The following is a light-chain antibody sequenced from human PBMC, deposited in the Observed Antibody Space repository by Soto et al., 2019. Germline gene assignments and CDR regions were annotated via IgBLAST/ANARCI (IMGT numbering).Light chain of an antibody. CDR3: QQYNSYSPRT. V-gene: IGKV1-5*01. CDR2: DAS. Sequence: DIQMTQSPSTLSASVGDRVTITCRASQSVSSFLAWYQQKPGKAPKVLIYDASTLENGVPSRFSGSGSGTEFTLTISSLQPDDFATYYCQQYNSYSPRTFGPGTKVDIK. CDR1: QSVSSF. J-gene: IGKJ3*01.